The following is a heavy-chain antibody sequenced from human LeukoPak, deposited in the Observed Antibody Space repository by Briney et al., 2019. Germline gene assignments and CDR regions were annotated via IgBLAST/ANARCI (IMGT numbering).Heavy chain of an antibody. D-gene: IGHD3-22*01. V-gene: IGHV4-59*01. CDR1: GGSISSYY. CDR3: ARQVGYYYDSSGPQRAFDI. CDR2: IYYSGST. Sequence: SETLSLTCTVSGGSISSYYWSWIRQPPGKGLEWIGYIYYSGSTNYNPSLKSRVTISVDTSKNQFSLKLSSVTAADTAVYYCARQVGYYYDSSGPQRAFDIWGQGTMVTVSS. J-gene: IGHJ3*02.